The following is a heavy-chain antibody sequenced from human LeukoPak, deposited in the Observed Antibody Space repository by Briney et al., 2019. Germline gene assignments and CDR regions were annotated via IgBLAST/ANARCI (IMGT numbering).Heavy chain of an antibody. Sequence: SQTLSLTCAISGDSVSSNSAGWNWLRQSPSRGLEWLRRTYYRSKWYKDYAISVKSRITINPDTSKNKYSLQLNSVTPEDTAVYYCARATYLWCGELFPDWGQGTLVTVSS. CDR2: TYYRSKWYK. J-gene: IGHJ4*02. D-gene: IGHD3-10*01. CDR3: ARATYLWCGELFPD. V-gene: IGHV6-1*01. CDR1: GDSVSSNSAG.